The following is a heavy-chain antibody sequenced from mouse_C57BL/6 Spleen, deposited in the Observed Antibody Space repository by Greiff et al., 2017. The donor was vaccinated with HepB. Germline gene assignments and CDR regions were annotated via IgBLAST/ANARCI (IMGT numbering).Heavy chain of an antibody. CDR3: TRGGTTVVHDY. CDR1: GYTFTSYW. J-gene: IGHJ2*01. Sequence: VQLQQSGTVLARPGASVKMSCKTSGYTFTSYWMHWVKQRPGQGLEWIGAIYPGNSDTSYNQKFKGKAKLTAVTSASTAYMELSSLTNEDSAVYYCTRGGTTVVHDYWGQGTTLTVSS. CDR2: IYPGNSDT. V-gene: IGHV1-5*01. D-gene: IGHD1-1*01.